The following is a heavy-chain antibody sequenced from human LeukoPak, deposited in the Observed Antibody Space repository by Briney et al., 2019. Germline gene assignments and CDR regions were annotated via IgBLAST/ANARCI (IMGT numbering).Heavy chain of an antibody. J-gene: IGHJ4*02. CDR3: VRDRSGGYSYDL. Sequence: GGSLRLSCAASGFTFSSYAMHWVRQAPGKGLEWVAVISYDGSNKYYADSVKGRFTISRDNSKNTPYLQMNSLRAEDTAVYYCVRDRSGGYSYDLGGEGTLVTVS. D-gene: IGHD5-18*01. CDR1: GFTFSSYA. V-gene: IGHV3-30*04. CDR2: ISYDGSNK.